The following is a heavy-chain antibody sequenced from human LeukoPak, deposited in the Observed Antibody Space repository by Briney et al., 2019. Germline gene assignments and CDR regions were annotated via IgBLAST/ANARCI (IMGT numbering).Heavy chain of an antibody. J-gene: IGHJ4*02. D-gene: IGHD5-18*01. V-gene: IGHV3-53*04. Sequence: GRSLRLSCAASGFTVSTNCMTWVRQAPGKGLEWVSTIYSGATTYYADSVMGRLTISRHNSRNTLYLQMNSLRAEDTAVYYCARVDTVMAYYFDLWGQGTLVTVSS. CDR3: ARVDTVMAYYFDL. CDR2: IYSGATT. CDR1: GFTVSTNC.